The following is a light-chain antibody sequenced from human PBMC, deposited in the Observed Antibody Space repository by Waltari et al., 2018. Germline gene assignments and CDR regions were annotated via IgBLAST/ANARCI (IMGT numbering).Light chain of an antibody. CDR3: CSYTAGSTWV. CDR2: EGS. V-gene: IGLV2-23*01. J-gene: IGLJ3*02. Sequence: LTQPASVSGSPGQSITISCTGTSSDVGSYNLVSWYQQHPGKAPKLMIYEGSKRPSGVSNRFSGSKSGNTASLTISGLQAEDEADYYCCSYTAGSTWVFGGGTKLTVL. CDR1: SSDVGSYNL.